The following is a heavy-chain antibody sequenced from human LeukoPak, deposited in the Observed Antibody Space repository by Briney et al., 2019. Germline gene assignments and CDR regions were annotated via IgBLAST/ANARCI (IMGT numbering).Heavy chain of an antibody. CDR1: GGSFSNFY. Sequence: SETLSLTCAVYGGSFSNFYWSWIRQPPGKGLEWIGEINHGGGTNYNPSLKSRVTIAVATSKNQFSLELSSVTAADTAVYYCARYHYDSSGYYYWFDPWGQGTLVTVSS. J-gene: IGHJ5*02. V-gene: IGHV4-34*01. D-gene: IGHD3-22*01. CDR3: ARYHYDSSGYYYWFDP. CDR2: INHGGGT.